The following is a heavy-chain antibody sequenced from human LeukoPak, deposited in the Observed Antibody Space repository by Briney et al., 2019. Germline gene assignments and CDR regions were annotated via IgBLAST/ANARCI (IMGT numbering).Heavy chain of an antibody. CDR3: AREVVVGATSGYNWFDP. D-gene: IGHD1-26*01. CDR1: GYTFSAYD. CDR2: IIPIFGTA. J-gene: IGHJ5*02. Sequence: ASVKVSCKASGYTFSAYDIYWVRQAPGQGLEWMGGIIPIFGTANYAQKFQGRVTITADESTSTAYMELSSLRSEDTAVYYCAREVVVGATSGYNWFDPWGQGTLVTVSS. V-gene: IGHV1-69*13.